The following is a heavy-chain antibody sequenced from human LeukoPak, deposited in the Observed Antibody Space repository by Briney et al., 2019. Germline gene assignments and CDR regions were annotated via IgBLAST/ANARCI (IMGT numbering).Heavy chain of an antibody. D-gene: IGHD2-8*01. CDR1: GFSLSTSGVG. CDR3: AHLSKYCTSGVCYYFDY. CDR2: LYWDNDK. Sequence: SGPTLVKPTQTLTLTCTFSGFSLSTSGVGVGWIRQPPGKALEWLALLYWDNDKRYSPSLKSRVTITKDTSKNQVVLRMTNMDPVDTATYYCAHLSKYCTSGVCYYFDYWGQGTLVTVSS. V-gene: IGHV2-5*02. J-gene: IGHJ4*02.